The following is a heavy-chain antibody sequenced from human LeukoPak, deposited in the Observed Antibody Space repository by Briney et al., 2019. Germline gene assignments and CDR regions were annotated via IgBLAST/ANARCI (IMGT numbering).Heavy chain of an antibody. V-gene: IGHV1-8*03. CDR1: GYTFTSYD. D-gene: IGHD1-26*01. J-gene: IGHJ4*02. Sequence: RASVKVSCKASGYTFTSYDINWVRQATGQGLEWMGWMNPNSGNTGYAQKFQGRVTITMNTSISTAYMELSSLRSEDTAVYYCARVNSGSYYYFDYWGQGTLVTVSS. CDR2: MNPNSGNT. CDR3: ARVNSGSYYYFDY.